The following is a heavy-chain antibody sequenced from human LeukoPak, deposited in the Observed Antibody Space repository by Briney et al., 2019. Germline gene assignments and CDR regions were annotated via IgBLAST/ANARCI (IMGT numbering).Heavy chain of an antibody. V-gene: IGHV3-21*01. CDR2: ISRSNSFI. Sequence: GGSLRLSCAASGFTFSSYTMNWVRQAPGKGLEWVSSISRSNSFIYYADSVKGRFTISRDDARNSLYLQMNSLRAEDTAVNYCASHYGSGSSPFDHWGQGTLVTVST. CDR3: ASHYGSGSSPFDH. J-gene: IGHJ4*02. D-gene: IGHD3-10*01. CDR1: GFTFSSYT.